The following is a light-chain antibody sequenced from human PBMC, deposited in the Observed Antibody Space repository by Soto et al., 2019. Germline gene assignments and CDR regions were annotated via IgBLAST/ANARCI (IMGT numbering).Light chain of an antibody. Sequence: EIVMTQSPVTLSVSPGGRATLSCRASQSVGSNLAWYQQQPGQAPRLLIYGASTRATDIPVRFSGSGSGTELTLTVSSLQSEDFAVYYCQQYNDWPLTFGPGTKVDF. CDR3: QQYNDWPLT. J-gene: IGKJ3*01. CDR1: QSVGSN. CDR2: GAS. V-gene: IGKV3-15*01.